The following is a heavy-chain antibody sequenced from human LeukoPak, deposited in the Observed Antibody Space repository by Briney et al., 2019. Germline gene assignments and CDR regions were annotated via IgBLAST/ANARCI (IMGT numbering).Heavy chain of an antibody. J-gene: IGHJ6*03. CDR2: IYSGGST. CDR3: ASGSGSYRTPYYYMDV. CDR1: GVTVSSDY. D-gene: IGHD3-10*01. Sequence: GGSLRLSCVASGVTVSSDYMSWVRQARGRRLECVSVIYSGGSTYYADSVKGRFTISRDNSKNTLYLQMNSLRAEDTAVYYCASGSGSYRTPYYYMDVWGTGTTVTVSS. V-gene: IGHV3-53*01.